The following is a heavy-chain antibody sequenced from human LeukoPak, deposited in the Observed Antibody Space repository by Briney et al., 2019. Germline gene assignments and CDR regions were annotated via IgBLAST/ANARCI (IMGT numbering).Heavy chain of an antibody. Sequence: PGGSRRLSCAASGFTFSSYSMNWVRQAPGKGLEWVSSISSSSSYIYYADSVKGRFTISRDNAKNSLYLQMNSLRAEDTAVYYCAREDVDTAMVALYYFDYWGQGTLVTVSS. D-gene: IGHD5-18*01. J-gene: IGHJ4*02. CDR3: AREDVDTAMVALYYFDY. V-gene: IGHV3-21*01. CDR2: ISSSSSYI. CDR1: GFTFSSYS.